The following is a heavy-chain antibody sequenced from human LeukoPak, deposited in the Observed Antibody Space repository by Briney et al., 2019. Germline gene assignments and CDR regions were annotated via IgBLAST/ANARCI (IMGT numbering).Heavy chain of an antibody. CDR1: GYTFTGYY. CDR2: INPNSGGT. J-gene: IGHJ6*02. CDR3: AKAMGYSSSWYPYYYYGMDV. D-gene: IGHD6-13*01. Sequence: ASVKVSCKASGYTFTGYYMHWVRQAPGQGLEWMGWINPNSGGTNYAQKFQGRVTMTRDTSISTAYMELSRLRSDDTAVYYCAKAMGYSSSWYPYYYYGMDVWGQGTTVTVSS. V-gene: IGHV1-2*02.